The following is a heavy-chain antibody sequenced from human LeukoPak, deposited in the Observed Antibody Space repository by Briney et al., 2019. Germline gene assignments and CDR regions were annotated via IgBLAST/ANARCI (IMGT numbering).Heavy chain of an antibody. D-gene: IGHD1-1*01. CDR3: AKDRWGTTGTVPEY. CDR1: GFSFPNYA. J-gene: IGHJ4*02. Sequence: PGGSLRLSCAASGFSFPNYAMNLVRQAAGKGLEWVSAISGSGSGTYYADTVKGRFTISRDTSKNTVYLQMSSLGVEDTAVYYCAKDRWGTTGTVPEYWGQGTLVTVSS. CDR2: ISGSGSGT. V-gene: IGHV3-23*01.